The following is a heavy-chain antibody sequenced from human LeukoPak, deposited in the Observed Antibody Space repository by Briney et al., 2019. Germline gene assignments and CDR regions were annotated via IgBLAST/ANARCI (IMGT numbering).Heavy chain of an antibody. V-gene: IGHV3-53*01. D-gene: IGHD3-9*01. Sequence: GGSLRLSCAAARFTFSSFTMHWVRQAPGKGLEWVSVIYSGGSTYYADSVKGRFTISRDNSKNTLYLQMNSLRAEDTAVYYCARETGLNYDILTGYYTRGYFDYWGQGTLVTVSS. CDR1: RFTFSSFT. J-gene: IGHJ4*02. CDR3: ARETGLNYDILTGYYTRGYFDY. CDR2: IYSGGST.